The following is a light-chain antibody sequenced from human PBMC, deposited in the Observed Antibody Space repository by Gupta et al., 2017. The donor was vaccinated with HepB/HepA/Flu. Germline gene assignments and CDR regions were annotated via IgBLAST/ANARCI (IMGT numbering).Light chain of an antibody. Sequence: QSALTQPASVSGSPGHSITNPCPRTNNDVGCHNYLSCYQQHPGKALKLIIYTVTDRPSGVSNRFSGSKAGNTASLTISGLQPEDEADYYCSSWTSSSILIFGGGTKLTVL. CDR3: SSWTSSSILI. V-gene: IGLV2-14*03. CDR2: TVT. CDR1: NNDVGCHNY. J-gene: IGLJ2*01.